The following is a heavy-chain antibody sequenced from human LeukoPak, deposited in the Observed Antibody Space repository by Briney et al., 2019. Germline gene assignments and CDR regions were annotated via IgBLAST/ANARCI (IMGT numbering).Heavy chain of an antibody. CDR1: GFTFSSYG. CDR3: AKDRTPEDWFGESTAGPFDY. D-gene: IGHD3-10*01. CDR2: IRYDGSNK. V-gene: IGHV3-30*02. J-gene: IGHJ4*02. Sequence: GGSLRLSCAASGFTFSSYGMHWVRQAPGKGLEWVAFIRYDGSNKYYADSVKGRFTISRDNSKNTLYLQMNSLRAEDTAVYYCAKDRTPEDWFGESTAGPFDYWGQGTLVTVSS.